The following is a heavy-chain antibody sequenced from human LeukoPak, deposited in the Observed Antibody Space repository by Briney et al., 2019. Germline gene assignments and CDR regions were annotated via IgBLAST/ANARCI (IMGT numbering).Heavy chain of an antibody. Sequence: SETLSLTCAVYGGSFSDYYWTWIRQPPGKGLEWIGEIEHFGSTSYNPSLNSRVTISVDTSKNQFSLKLSSVTAEDTAVYYCARDPQFGSSSWYRLWSYYYYGMDVWGQGTTVTVSS. D-gene: IGHD6-13*01. V-gene: IGHV4-34*01. CDR1: GGSFSDYY. CDR3: ARDPQFGSSSWYRLWSYYYYGMDV. CDR2: IEHFGST. J-gene: IGHJ6*02.